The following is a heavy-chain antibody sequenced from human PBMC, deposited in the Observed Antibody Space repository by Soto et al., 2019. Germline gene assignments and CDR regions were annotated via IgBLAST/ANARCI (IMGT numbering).Heavy chain of an antibody. CDR1: GYSFTTYW. J-gene: IGHJ4*02. CDR2: IYPPNSET. V-gene: IGHV5-51*01. Sequence: ELQLLQSAAEVKKPGESLRISCEGFGYSFTTYWIGWVRQMPGKGLEWMGIIYPPNSETIYSPSIEGRVTISVDKSINTAFVQWISLEASDTAMYYCARHVARDRWSYFDNWGQGTLVSVSS. D-gene: IGHD3-3*01. CDR3: ARHVARDRWSYFDN.